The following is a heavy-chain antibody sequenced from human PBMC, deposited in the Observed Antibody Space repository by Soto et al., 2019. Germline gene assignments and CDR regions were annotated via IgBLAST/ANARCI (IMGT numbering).Heavy chain of an antibody. J-gene: IGHJ6*02. V-gene: IGHV3-30*18. CDR3: AKELNYDFWSGYGWVYYYGMDV. Sequence: QVQLVESGGGVVQPGRSLRLSCAASGFTFSRYGMHWVRQAPGKGLEWVAVISYDGNNKYYEDSVKGRFNISRDNSKNTLYLQMNSLRAEDTAVYYCAKELNYDFWSGYGWVYYYGMDVWGQGTTVTVSS. D-gene: IGHD3-3*01. CDR2: ISYDGNNK. CDR1: GFTFSRYG.